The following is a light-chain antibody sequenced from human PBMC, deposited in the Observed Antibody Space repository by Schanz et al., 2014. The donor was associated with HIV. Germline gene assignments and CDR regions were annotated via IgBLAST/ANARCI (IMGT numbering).Light chain of an antibody. CDR3: QSYDSSLSGNVV. Sequence: QSALTQPPSASGSPGQSVTISCTGTSSDVGGYNYVSWYQQHPGKAPKLMIYEVYNRPSGVPDRFSGSKSGTSASLAISGLQSEDEADYYCQSYDSSLSGNVVFGGGTKLTVL. CDR1: SSDVGGYNY. CDR2: EVY. V-gene: IGLV2-8*01. J-gene: IGLJ2*01.